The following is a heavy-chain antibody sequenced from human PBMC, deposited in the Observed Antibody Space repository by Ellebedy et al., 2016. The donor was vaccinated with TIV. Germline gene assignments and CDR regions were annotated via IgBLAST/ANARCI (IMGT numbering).Heavy chain of an antibody. D-gene: IGHD4-23*01. J-gene: IGHJ4*02. CDR2: ISKSSSSI. CDR3: ATSYGGLNN. Sequence: GGSLRLXCEASGLKFATYAMHWVRQGPGKGLEWVAAISKSSSSIHYGDSVRGRFTISRDNARNSLYLEMNSLRREDTGVYYCATSYGGLNNWGQGTLVTVSS. CDR1: GLKFATYA. V-gene: IGHV3-9*01.